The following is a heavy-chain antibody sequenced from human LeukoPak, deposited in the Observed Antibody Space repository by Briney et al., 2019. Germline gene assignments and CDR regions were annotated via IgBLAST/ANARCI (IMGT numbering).Heavy chain of an antibody. Sequence: SETLSLTCTVSGGSIRSYYWSWIRQPPGKGLEWIGYIYYGGSANYNPSLKSRVTISVDTSKNQFSLNLSSVTAADTAVYYCARDSESMQDSLDVWGQGTTVTVSS. CDR2: IYYGGSA. D-gene: IGHD4-11*01. CDR3: ARDSESMQDSLDV. V-gene: IGHV4-59*01. J-gene: IGHJ6*02. CDR1: GGSIRSYY.